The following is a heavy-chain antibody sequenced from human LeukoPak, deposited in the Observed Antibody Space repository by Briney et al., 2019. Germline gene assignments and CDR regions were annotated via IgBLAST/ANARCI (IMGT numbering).Heavy chain of an antibody. CDR3: ARGGDCGGDCYSDAFDI. Sequence: SETLSLTCAVSGGSISSGGYSWSWIRQPPGKGLEWIGYIYHSGSTYYNPFLKSRVTISVDRSKNQFSLKLSSVTAADTAVYYCARGGDCGGDCYSDAFDIWGQGTMVTVSS. CDR1: GGSISSGGYS. J-gene: IGHJ3*02. CDR2: IYHSGST. V-gene: IGHV4-30-2*01. D-gene: IGHD2-21*02.